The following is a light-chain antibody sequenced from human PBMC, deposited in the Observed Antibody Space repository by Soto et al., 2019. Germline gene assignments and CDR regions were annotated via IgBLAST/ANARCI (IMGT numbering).Light chain of an antibody. CDR3: QQYDSYSRT. V-gene: IGKV1-5*03. J-gene: IGKJ1*01. CDR1: QSIRTS. Sequence: IQMTQSPSSVSASVGDRVTITCRASQSIRTSLAWYQQKPGKAPKLLIYLASSLESGVPARFSGSGSATEFTLSISSLQPDDFATYYCQQYDSYSRTFGQGTKVDIK. CDR2: LAS.